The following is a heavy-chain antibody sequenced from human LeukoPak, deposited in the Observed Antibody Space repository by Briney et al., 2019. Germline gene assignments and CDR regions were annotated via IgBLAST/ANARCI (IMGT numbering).Heavy chain of an antibody. CDR3: ARVRYSGYDSHNWFDP. CDR2: INPNSGGT. D-gene: IGHD5-12*01. J-gene: IGHJ5*02. V-gene: IGHV1-2*02. CDR1: GYTFTDYY. Sequence: GASVKVSCKASGYTFTDYYIHWVRQALGQGLEWMGWINPNSGGTGYAQKFQGRVTMTRDTSISTAYMELSSLRSDDTAVYYCARVRYSGYDSHNWFDPWGQGTLVTVSS.